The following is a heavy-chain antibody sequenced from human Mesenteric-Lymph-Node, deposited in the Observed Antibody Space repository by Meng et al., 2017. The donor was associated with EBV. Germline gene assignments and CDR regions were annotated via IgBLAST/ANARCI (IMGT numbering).Heavy chain of an antibody. CDR3: ARESLRKYQYTTYWRGNWIDP. Sequence: ESGPGLVNPSAPLSLTCNFSGGSISSSRYYWGWIRQPPGKGLEWIGSIYYSGSTYYNPSLKSRVTISLDTSKGQVSLRLSSVTAADTAVYYCARESLRKYQYTTYWRGNWIDPWGQGTLVTVSS. CDR1: GGSISSSRYY. CDR2: IYYSGST. D-gene: IGHD2/OR15-2a*01. J-gene: IGHJ5*02. V-gene: IGHV4-39*07.